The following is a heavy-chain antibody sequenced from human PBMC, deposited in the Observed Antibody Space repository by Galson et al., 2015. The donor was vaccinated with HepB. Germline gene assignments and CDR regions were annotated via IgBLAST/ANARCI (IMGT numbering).Heavy chain of an antibody. CDR3: ATSPYSGSYYGGNDDAFDI. CDR1: GYTLTELS. Sequence: SVKVSCKVSGYTLTELSMHWVRQAPGKGLEWMGGFDPEDGETIYAQKFQGRVTMTEGTSTDTAYMELSSLRSEDTAVYYCATSPYSGSYYGGNDDAFDIWGQGTMVTVSS. CDR2: FDPEDGET. J-gene: IGHJ3*02. D-gene: IGHD1-26*01. V-gene: IGHV1-24*01.